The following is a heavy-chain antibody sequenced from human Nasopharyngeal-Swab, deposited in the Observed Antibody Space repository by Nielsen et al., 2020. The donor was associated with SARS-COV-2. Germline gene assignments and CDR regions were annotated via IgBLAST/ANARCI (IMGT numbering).Heavy chain of an antibody. Sequence: GGSLRLSSTASEITFDDSVMHWVRQAPGKGLEWVSGIDWKSGKIAYAGSVKGRFTISRDRARKSLFLQMKSLRTDDTALYFCAKSLGHFYFGDSAPQNWGHGTKVTVSS. CDR2: IDWKSGKI. CDR3: AKSLGHFYFGDSAPQN. V-gene: IGHV3-9*01. D-gene: IGHD3-10*01. J-gene: IGHJ4*01. CDR1: EITFDDSV.